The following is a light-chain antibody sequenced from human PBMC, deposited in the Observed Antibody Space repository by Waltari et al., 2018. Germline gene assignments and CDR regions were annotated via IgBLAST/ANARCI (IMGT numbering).Light chain of an antibody. V-gene: IGLV2-8*01. J-gene: IGLJ1*01. CDR2: EVY. CDR3: SSYAGSNNLGV. Sequence: QSALTQPPSASGSPGQSVTISCTGTSSDVGGYSYVSWYQHPPGKAPKLIIYEVYKRPSGVPARFSGSKSGNTASLTVSGLQAEDEADYYCSSYAGSNNLGVFGTGTKVTVL. CDR1: SSDVGGYSY.